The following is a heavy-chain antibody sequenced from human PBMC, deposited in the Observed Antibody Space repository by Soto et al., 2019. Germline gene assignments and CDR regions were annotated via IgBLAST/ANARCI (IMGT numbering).Heavy chain of an antibody. CDR2: IKADGRTT. CDR3: ARERGGYGDYRVDAFNF. D-gene: IGHD4-17*01. CDR1: GFTFSSYW. V-gene: IGHV3-74*01. J-gene: IGHJ4*02. Sequence: EVQLVESGGGLVQPGGSLRLSCAASGFTFSSYWMHWVRQAPGKGLVWFSRIKADGRTTNYADTVKGRFTISRDNAKSTLFLEMNSLRADDTGVYYCARERGGYGDYRVDAFNFWGQGTLVTVSS.